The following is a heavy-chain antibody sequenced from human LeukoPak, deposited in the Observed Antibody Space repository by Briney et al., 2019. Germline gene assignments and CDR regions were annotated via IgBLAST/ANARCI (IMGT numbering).Heavy chain of an antibody. CDR3: ARDLLWFGDLSYYFDY. V-gene: IGHV7-4-1*02. Sequence: GASVNVSCKASGYTFTSYAMNWVRQAPGQGLEWMGWINTNTGNPTYAQGFTGRFVFSLDTSVSTAYLQISSLKAEDTAVYYCARDLLWFGDLSYYFDYWGQGTLVTVSS. CDR2: INTNTGNP. CDR1: GYTFTSYA. D-gene: IGHD3-10*01. J-gene: IGHJ4*02.